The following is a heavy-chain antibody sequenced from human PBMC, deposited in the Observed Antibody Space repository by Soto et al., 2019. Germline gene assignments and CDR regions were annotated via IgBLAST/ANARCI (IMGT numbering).Heavy chain of an antibody. V-gene: IGHV4-59*08. Sequence: SETLSLTCTVSGGSISSYYWSWIRQPPGKGLEWIGYIYYSGSTSYNPSLKSRVTISVDTSKNQFSLKLSSVTAADTAVYYCARRWGDYFDYWGQGTLVTVSS. CDR3: ARRWGDYFDY. CDR1: GGSISSYY. J-gene: IGHJ4*02. D-gene: IGHD3-16*01. CDR2: IYYSGST.